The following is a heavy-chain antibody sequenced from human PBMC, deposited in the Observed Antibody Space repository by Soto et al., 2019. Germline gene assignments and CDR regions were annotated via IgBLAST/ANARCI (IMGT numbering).Heavy chain of an antibody. CDR1: GASVSSASYY. Sequence: PSETLSLTCTVSGASVSSASYYWSWIRQPPGKGLEWIGYIYYSGRTDYNPSLKSRVTISLDTSKNQFSLKLSSVTPEDTAVYYCARWWLRSKTYLARGSGLIGGFDYWGQGTLVTVSS. V-gene: IGHV4-61*01. CDR3: ARWWLRSKTYLARGSGLIGGFDY. D-gene: IGHD5-12*01. CDR2: IYYSGRT. J-gene: IGHJ4*02.